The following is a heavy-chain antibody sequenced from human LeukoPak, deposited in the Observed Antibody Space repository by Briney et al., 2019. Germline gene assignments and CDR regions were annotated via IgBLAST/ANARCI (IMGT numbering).Heavy chain of an antibody. V-gene: IGHV3-9*01. Sequence: PGRSLRLSCAASGFTFDDYAMHWVRQAPGKGLEWVSGISWNSGSIGYADSVKGRFTISRDNAKNSLYLQMYSLRAEDTALYYCAKGSRIAVAGQFDYWGQGTLVTVSS. D-gene: IGHD6-19*01. CDR2: ISWNSGSI. CDR1: GFTFDDYA. J-gene: IGHJ4*02. CDR3: AKGSRIAVAGQFDY.